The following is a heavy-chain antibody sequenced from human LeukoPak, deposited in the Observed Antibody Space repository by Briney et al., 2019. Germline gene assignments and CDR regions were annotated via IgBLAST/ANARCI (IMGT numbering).Heavy chain of an antibody. CDR3: AKIRVYYYGSGVDY. J-gene: IGHJ4*02. Sequence: TGGSLRLSCAASGFTFSSYGMSWVRQAPGKGLEWVSAISGSGGSTYYADSVKGRFTISRDNSKNTLYLQMNSLRAEDTAVYYCAKIRVYYYGSGVDYWGQGTLVTVSS. D-gene: IGHD3-10*01. V-gene: IGHV3-23*01. CDR2: ISGSGGST. CDR1: GFTFSSYG.